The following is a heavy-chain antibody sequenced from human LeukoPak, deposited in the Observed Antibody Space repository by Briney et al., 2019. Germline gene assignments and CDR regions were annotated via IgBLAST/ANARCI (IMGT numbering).Heavy chain of an antibody. CDR3: ARGNNYDILTGYPYFDY. V-gene: IGHV4-30-2*01. Sequence: SETLSLTCAVSGGSISSGGYSWSWIRQPPGKGLEWIGYIYHSGSTYYNSSLKSRVTISVDRSKNQFSLKLSSVTAADTAVYYCARGNNYDILTGYPYFDYWGQGTLVTVSS. J-gene: IGHJ4*02. D-gene: IGHD3-9*01. CDR1: GGSISSGGYS. CDR2: IYHSGST.